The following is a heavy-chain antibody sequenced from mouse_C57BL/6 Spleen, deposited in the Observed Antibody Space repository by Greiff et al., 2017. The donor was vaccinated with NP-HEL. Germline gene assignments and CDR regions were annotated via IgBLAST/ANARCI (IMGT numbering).Heavy chain of an antibody. CDR3: ARDYNGNLFAY. J-gene: IGHJ3*01. Sequence: EVQLVESGGGLVKPGGSPKLSCAASGFTFSDYGMHWVRQAPEKGLEWVAYISSGSSTIYYADTVKGRFTISRDNAKNTLFLQMTSLRSEDTAMYYCARDYNGNLFAYWGQGTLVTVSA. D-gene: IGHD2-1*01. CDR2: ISSGSSTI. CDR1: GFTFSDYG. V-gene: IGHV5-17*01.